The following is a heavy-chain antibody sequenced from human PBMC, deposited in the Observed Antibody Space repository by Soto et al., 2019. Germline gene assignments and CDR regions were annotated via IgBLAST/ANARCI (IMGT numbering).Heavy chain of an antibody. CDR2: ISYDGSNK. CDR3: AREGLGINGAFDI. CDR1: GFTFSSYA. Sequence: GGSLRLSCAASGFTFSSYAMHWVRQAPGKGLEWVAVISYDGSNKYYADSVKGRFTISRDNSKNTLYLQMNSLRAEDTAVYYCAREGLGINGAFDIWGQGTMVTVSS. D-gene: IGHD7-27*01. J-gene: IGHJ3*02. V-gene: IGHV3-30*04.